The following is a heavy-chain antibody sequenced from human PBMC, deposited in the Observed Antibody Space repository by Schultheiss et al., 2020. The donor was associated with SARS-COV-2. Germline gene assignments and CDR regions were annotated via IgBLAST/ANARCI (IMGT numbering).Heavy chain of an antibody. Sequence: GGSLRLSCAASGFTVSSNYMSWVRQPPGKGLEWVAIIKQDGSEKFYVDSVKGRFTISRDNSKNTLYLQMNSLRAEDTAVYYCARSLDHSSGWPYYYYGMDVWGQGTTVTVSS. J-gene: IGHJ6*02. CDR2: IKQDGSEK. D-gene: IGHD6-19*01. CDR1: GFTVSSNY. CDR3: ARSLDHSSGWPYYYYGMDV. V-gene: IGHV3-7*01.